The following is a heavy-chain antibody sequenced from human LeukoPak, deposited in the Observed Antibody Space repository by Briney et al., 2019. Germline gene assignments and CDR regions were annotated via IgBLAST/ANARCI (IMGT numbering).Heavy chain of an antibody. J-gene: IGHJ4*02. CDR1: GFTFRNYA. D-gene: IGHD5-18*01. Sequence: GGSLRLSCATSGFTFRNYAMSWVRQAPGKGLEWVSCISNSGGTAYHADSVKGRFAISRDTSKNTLYLQMNSLRVEDTAVYYCAKTSPGYTYGLLDYWGQGTLVTVSS. CDR3: AKTSPGYTYGLLDY. CDR2: ISNSGGTA. V-gene: IGHV3-23*01.